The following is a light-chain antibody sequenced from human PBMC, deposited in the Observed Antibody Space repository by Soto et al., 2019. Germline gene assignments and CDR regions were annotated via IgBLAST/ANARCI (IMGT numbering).Light chain of an antibody. CDR1: QSVSSS. V-gene: IGKV3-15*01. CDR3: QQYNNWPPGVT. Sequence: EIVLTQSPGTLSLSPGERATLSCRASQSVSSSYLAWYQQKPGQAPRLLIYGASTRATGIPARFSGSGSGTEFTLTISSLQSEDFAVYYCQQYNNWPPGVTFGPGTKVDIK. J-gene: IGKJ3*01. CDR2: GAS.